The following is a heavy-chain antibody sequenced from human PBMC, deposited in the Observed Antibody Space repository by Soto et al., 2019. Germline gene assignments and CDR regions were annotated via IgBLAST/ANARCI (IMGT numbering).Heavy chain of an antibody. V-gene: IGHV3-66*01. D-gene: IGHD3-10*01. J-gene: IGHJ6*02. CDR1: GFTVSSKY. CDR2: IQSGGPT. CDR3: ARLTMVRGPHKRICLDV. Sequence: GGSLRLSCAASGFTVSSKYMSWVRQAPGKGLEWVSLIQSGGPTYYADSVKGRFTISRDTSENTLHLQMDSLRAEVTAVYYCARLTMVRGPHKRICLDVWRQGTTVTVSS.